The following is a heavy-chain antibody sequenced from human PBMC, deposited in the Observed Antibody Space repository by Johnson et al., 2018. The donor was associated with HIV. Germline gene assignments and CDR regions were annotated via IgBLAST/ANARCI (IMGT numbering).Heavy chain of an antibody. CDR3: TKDPRWFGEQGDAFDI. Sequence: HVQLVESGARLVQPGGSLRLSCVASGFTFRSYTVHWVRQAPGKWLEWVAVLSYDGTKKYYADSVTGRFNISRDNSKNLLYLQMNSLSAEDTAVNYCTKDPRWFGEQGDAFDIWGQGTMVTVSS. CDR2: LSYDGTKK. CDR1: GFTFRSYT. D-gene: IGHD3-10*01. J-gene: IGHJ3*02. V-gene: IGHV3-30-3*01.